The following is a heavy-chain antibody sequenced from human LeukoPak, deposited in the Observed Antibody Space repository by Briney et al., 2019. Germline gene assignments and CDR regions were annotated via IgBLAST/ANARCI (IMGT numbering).Heavy chain of an antibody. Sequence: SETLSLTCTVSGGSISSYYWSWIRQPPGKGLEWIGEINHSGSTNYNPSLKSRVTISVDTSKNQFSLKLSSVTAADTAVYYCARVVGGSWYKTGYFDYWGQGTLVTVSS. CDR2: INHSGST. D-gene: IGHD6-13*01. CDR1: GGSISSYY. V-gene: IGHV4-34*01. CDR3: ARVVGGSWYKTGYFDY. J-gene: IGHJ4*02.